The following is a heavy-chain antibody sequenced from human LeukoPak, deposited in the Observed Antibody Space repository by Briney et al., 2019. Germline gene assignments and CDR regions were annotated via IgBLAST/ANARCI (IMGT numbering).Heavy chain of an antibody. CDR2: IKQDGSEK. D-gene: IGHD2-2*01. Sequence: GGSLRLSCAASGFTFSSYRMSWVRQAPGKGLEWVANIKQDGSEKYYVDSVKGRFTISRDNAKNSLYLQMNSLRAEDTAVYYCARSMRGSTSLYYYYFGMDVWGQGTTVTVSS. CDR3: ARSMRGSTSLYYYYFGMDV. J-gene: IGHJ6*02. CDR1: GFTFSSYR. V-gene: IGHV3-7*01.